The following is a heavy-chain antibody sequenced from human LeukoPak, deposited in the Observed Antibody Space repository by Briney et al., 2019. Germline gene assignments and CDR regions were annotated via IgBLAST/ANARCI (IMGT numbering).Heavy chain of an antibody. CDR1: GFTFSSYG. Sequence: GRSLRLSCAASGFTFSSYGMHWVRQAPGKGLEWVAVIWCDGSNKYYADSVKGRFTISRDNSKNTLYLQMNSLRAEDTAVYYCARGKMRTYYYDSSGYLDFDYWGQGTLVTVSS. J-gene: IGHJ4*02. CDR3: ARGKMRTYYYDSSGYLDFDY. CDR2: IWCDGSNK. V-gene: IGHV3-33*01. D-gene: IGHD3-22*01.